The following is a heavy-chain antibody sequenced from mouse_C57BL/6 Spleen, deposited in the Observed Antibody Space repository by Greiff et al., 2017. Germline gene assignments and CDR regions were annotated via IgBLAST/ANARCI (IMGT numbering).Heavy chain of an antibody. CDR2: IYPGGGYT. V-gene: IGHV1-63*01. D-gene: IGHD2-5*01. Sequence: QVQLQQSGAELVRPGTSVKMSCKASGYTFTNYWIGWAKQRPGHGLEWIGDIYPGGGYTNYNEKFKGKATLTADKSSSTAYMQFSSLTSEDSAIYYCARGPSYSNYVPYWYFDVWGTGTTVTVSS. CDR3: ARGPSYSNYVPYWYFDV. J-gene: IGHJ1*03. CDR1: GYTFTNYW.